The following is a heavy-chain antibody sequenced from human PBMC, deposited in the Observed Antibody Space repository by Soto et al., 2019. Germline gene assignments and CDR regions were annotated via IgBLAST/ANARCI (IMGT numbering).Heavy chain of an antibody. Sequence: QVQLVQSGAEVKKPGASVKVSCKASGYTFTSYYMHWARQAPGQGLEWMGIINPSGGSTSYAQKFQGRVTMTRDTSTSTVYMELSSLRSEDTAVYYCARGTYNWNDGGLNWFDPWGQGTLVTVSS. CDR3: ARGTYNWNDGGLNWFDP. D-gene: IGHD1-1*01. J-gene: IGHJ5*02. V-gene: IGHV1-46*01. CDR1: GYTFTSYY. CDR2: INPSGGST.